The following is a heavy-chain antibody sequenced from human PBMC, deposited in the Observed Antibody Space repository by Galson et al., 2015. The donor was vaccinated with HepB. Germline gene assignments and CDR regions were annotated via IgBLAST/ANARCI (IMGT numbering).Heavy chain of an antibody. Sequence: SLRLSCAASGFTFSSYSMNWVRQAPGKGLEWVSYISSSSSTIYYADSVKGRFTISRDNAKNSLYLQMNSLRDEDTAVYYCARDHGEWSGYDSVPSDYYYGMDVWGQGTTVTVSS. D-gene: IGHD5-12*01. V-gene: IGHV3-48*02. CDR3: ARDHGEWSGYDSVPSDYYYGMDV. J-gene: IGHJ6*02. CDR2: ISSSSSTI. CDR1: GFTFSSYS.